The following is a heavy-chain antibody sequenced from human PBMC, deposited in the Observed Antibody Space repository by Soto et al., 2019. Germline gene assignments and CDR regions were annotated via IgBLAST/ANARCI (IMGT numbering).Heavy chain of an antibody. D-gene: IGHD3-10*01. V-gene: IGHV4-30-2*01. CDR3: AREAWLSWFDP. CDR1: GGSISSGGYS. CDR2: IYHSGST. J-gene: IGHJ5*02. Sequence: PSETLSLTCAVSGGSISSGGYSWSWIRQPPGKGLEWIGYIYHSGSTYYNPSLKSRVTISVDTSKNQFSLKLSSVTAADTAVYYCAREAWLSWFDPWGQGTLVTVSS.